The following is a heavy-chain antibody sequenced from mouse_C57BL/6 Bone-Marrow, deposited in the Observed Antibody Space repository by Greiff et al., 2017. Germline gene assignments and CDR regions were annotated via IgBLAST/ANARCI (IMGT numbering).Heavy chain of an antibody. J-gene: IGHJ4*01. D-gene: IGHD1-1*01. CDR3: ARGVNYYGSSYGAMDY. CDR2: ISDGGSYT. Sequence: EVKLVESGGGLVKPGGSLKLSCAASGFTFSSYAMSWVRQTPEKRLEWVATISDGGSYTYYPDNVKGRFTLSRDNAKNNLYLQMSHLKSEDTAMYYCARGVNYYGSSYGAMDYWGQGTSVTVSS. V-gene: IGHV5-4*03. CDR1: GFTFSSYA.